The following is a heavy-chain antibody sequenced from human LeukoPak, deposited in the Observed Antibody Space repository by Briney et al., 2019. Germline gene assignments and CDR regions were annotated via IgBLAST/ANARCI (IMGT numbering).Heavy chain of an antibody. CDR3: AAEGQWSLVHYFNS. V-gene: IGHV1-24*01. CDR2: FDPEDAEV. D-gene: IGHD2-15*01. CDR1: GNTLTDLS. J-gene: IGHJ4*02. Sequence: ASVKVSCKVSGNTLTDLSIHWVRQAPEKGLDWMGGFDPEDAEVIYAERFQNRVTMTEDPSTDTAYLELSSLRSEDTAVYYCAAEGQWSLVHYFNSWGQGTLVTVSS.